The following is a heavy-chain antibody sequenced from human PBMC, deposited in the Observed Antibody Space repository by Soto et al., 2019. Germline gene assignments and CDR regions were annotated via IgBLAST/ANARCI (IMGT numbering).Heavy chain of an antibody. CDR2: VHYSGSI. CDR3: VRGADRYKCGF. D-gene: IGHD2-21*02. V-gene: IGHV4-31*02. Sequence: WTWIRQHPGKGLEWIEHVHYSGSIYYNPSLRSRVTMSVDTSKNQVSLELTSVTVADTAVYYCVRGADRYKCGFWGQGTLVTVSS. J-gene: IGHJ4*02.